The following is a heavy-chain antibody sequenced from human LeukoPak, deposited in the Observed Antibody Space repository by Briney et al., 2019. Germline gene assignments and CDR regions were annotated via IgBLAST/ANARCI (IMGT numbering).Heavy chain of an antibody. V-gene: IGHV3-23*01. CDR2: ISGSGGST. CDR3: AKDKGVVRGVLQT. D-gene: IGHD3-10*01. CDR1: GFTFSNYW. J-gene: IGHJ5*02. Sequence: PGGSLRLSCAASGFTFSNYWMHWVRQVPGKGLEWVSAISGSGGSTYYADSVKGRFTISRDNSKNTLYLQMNSLRAEDTAVYYCAKDKGVVRGVLQTWGQGTLVAVSS.